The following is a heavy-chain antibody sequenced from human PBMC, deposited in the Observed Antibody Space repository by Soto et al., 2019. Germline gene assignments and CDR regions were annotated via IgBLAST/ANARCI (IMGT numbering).Heavy chain of an antibody. V-gene: IGHV3-33*01. Sequence: QVQLVESGGGVVQPGRSLRLSCAASGFTFSSYGMHWVRQAPGKGLEWVAVIWYDGSNKYYADSVKGRFTISRDNSKNTLYLQMNSLRAEDTAVYYCERDTARAIVRIYYGMDVWGQGTTVTVSS. J-gene: IGHJ6*02. CDR3: ERDTARAIVRIYYGMDV. CDR2: IWYDGSNK. D-gene: IGHD3-10*01. CDR1: GFTFSSYG.